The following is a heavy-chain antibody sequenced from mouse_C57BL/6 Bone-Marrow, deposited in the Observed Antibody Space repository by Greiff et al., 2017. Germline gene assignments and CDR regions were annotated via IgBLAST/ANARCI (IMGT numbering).Heavy chain of an antibody. V-gene: IGHV14-4*01. D-gene: IGHD2-13*01. Sequence: EVQLQQSGAELVRPGASVKLSCTASGFTIKDDYMHWVKQRPEKGLEWIGWIDPGNGDTEYASKFQGKATITADRSSNTAYLQLSSLTSEDTAVYYCTTWGDDWLDYWGQGTSLTVSS. CDR3: TTWGDDWLDY. J-gene: IGHJ2*02. CDR1: GFTIKDDY. CDR2: IDPGNGDT.